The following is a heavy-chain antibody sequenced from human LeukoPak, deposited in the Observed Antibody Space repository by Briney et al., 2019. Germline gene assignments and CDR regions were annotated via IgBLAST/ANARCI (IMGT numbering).Heavy chain of an antibody. V-gene: IGHV3-23*01. CDR1: GFTFNNAW. Sequence: GGSLRLSCATSGFTFNNAWMNWVRQAPGKGLEWVSAISGSGGSTYYADSVKGRFTISRDNSKNTLYLQMNSLRAEDTAVYYCAKDRWVAVAGYFDYWGQGTLVTVSS. CDR2: ISGSGGST. J-gene: IGHJ4*02. D-gene: IGHD6-19*01. CDR3: AKDRWVAVAGYFDY.